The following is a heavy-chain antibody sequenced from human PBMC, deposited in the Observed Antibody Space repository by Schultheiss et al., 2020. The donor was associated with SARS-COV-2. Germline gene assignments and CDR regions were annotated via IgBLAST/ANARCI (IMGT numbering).Heavy chain of an antibody. CDR1: GYTFTSYG. J-gene: IGHJ6*03. CDR2: ISAYNGNT. D-gene: IGHD3-9*01. CDR3: ARSATYYDILTGFFDYYYYYMDV. Sequence: ASVKVSCKASGYTFTSYGISWVRQAPEQGLEWMGWISAYNGNTNYAQKLQGRVTMTTDTSTSTAYMELRSLRSDDTAVYYCARSATYYDILTGFFDYYYYYMDVWGKGTTVTVAS. V-gene: IGHV1-18*01.